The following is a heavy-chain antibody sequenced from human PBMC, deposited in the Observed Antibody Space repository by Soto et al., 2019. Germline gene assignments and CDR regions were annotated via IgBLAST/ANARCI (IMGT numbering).Heavy chain of an antibody. V-gene: IGHV4-30-2*01. CDR3: ARSGTGGGYCYCLDY. D-gene: IGHD2-21*02. CDR2: IYHGGST. Sequence: SETLSLTCAVSGGSFSSGGYSWSWIRQPPGKSLEWIGYIYHGGSTYYNPSLESRVSISADRSKNQFSLRLSSVTAADTAVYYCARSGTGGGYCYCLDYSGQGVQVTVSS. CDR1: GGSFSSGGYS. J-gene: IGHJ4*02.